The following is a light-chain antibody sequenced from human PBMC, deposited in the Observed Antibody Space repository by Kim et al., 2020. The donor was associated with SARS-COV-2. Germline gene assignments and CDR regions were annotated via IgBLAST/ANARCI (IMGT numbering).Light chain of an antibody. CDR1: SSNIGSNY. J-gene: IGLJ2*01. V-gene: IGLV1-47*02. Sequence: RITISCSGSSSNIGSNYVYWYQQLPGTAHKLLIYTNNQRPSGVPDRFSGSKSGTSASLAISGLRSEDEADYYCAAWDDSLSGHVVFGGGTQLTVL. CDR3: AAWDDSLSGHVV. CDR2: TNN.